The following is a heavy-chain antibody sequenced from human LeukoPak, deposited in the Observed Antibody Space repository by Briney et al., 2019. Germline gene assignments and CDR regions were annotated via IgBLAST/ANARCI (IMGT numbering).Heavy chain of an antibody. CDR3: ARGPSYSNYLSDY. J-gene: IGHJ4*02. D-gene: IGHD4-11*01. Sequence: SETLSLTCTVSGGSISSYYWSWIRQPPGKGLEWIGYIYYSGSTNYNPSLKSRVTISVDTSKNQFSLKLSSVTAADTAVYYCARGPSYSNYLSDYWGQGTLVTVSS. V-gene: IGHV4-59*01. CDR2: IYYSGST. CDR1: GGSISSYY.